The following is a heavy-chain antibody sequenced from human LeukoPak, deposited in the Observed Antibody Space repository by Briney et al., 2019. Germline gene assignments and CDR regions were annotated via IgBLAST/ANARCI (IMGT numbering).Heavy chain of an antibody. J-gene: IGHJ3*02. CDR3: ARDPKGGFSYGWGAFDI. CDR1: GFTFDDYA. Sequence: PGGSLRLSCAASGFTFDDYAMHWVRQAPGKGLEWVALISYDGSNKYCTDSVKGRFIISRDNSKNTLYVQMNSLRPEDTAVYYCARDPKGGFSYGWGAFDIWGQGTVVTVSS. D-gene: IGHD5-18*01. V-gene: IGHV3-30-3*01. CDR2: ISYDGSNK.